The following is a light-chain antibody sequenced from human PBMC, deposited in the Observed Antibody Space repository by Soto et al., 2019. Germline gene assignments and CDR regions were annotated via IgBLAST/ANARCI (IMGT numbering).Light chain of an antibody. V-gene: IGLV2-8*01. Sequence: QSALTQPPSASGSLGQSVTISCTGTIGDIGSYYYVSWYQQHPGKVPKLIIYEVSERPSGVPDRFSGSKSGNTASLTVSGLQAGDEADYYCSSYAGTKTLVFGGGTKLTVL. CDR2: EVS. J-gene: IGLJ2*01. CDR3: SSYAGTKTLV. CDR1: IGDIGSYYY.